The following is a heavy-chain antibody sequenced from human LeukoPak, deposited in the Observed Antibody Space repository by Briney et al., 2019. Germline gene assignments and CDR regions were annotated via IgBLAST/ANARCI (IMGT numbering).Heavy chain of an antibody. CDR2: IYYSGST. D-gene: IGHD3-10*01. V-gene: IGHV4-59*01. CDR3: ATTPYYYGSGSHPRYYYYMDV. Sequence: PSETLSLTCTVSGGSISSYYWSWIRQPPGKGLEWIRNIYYSGSTNYNPSLKSRVTISVDTSKNQFSLKLSSVTAADTAVYYCATTPYYYGSGSHPRYYYYMDVWGKGTTVTVSS. CDR1: GGSISSYY. J-gene: IGHJ6*03.